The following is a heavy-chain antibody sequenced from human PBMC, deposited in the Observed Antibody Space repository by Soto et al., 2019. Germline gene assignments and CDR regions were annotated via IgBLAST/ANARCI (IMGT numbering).Heavy chain of an antibody. D-gene: IGHD2-15*01. CDR2: INPILGTA. J-gene: IGHJ5*02. Sequence: QVQLVQSGAEVKKPGSSVKVSCKASGGTFSSYTINWVRQAPGKGLEWMGRINPILGTANYAQKLQGSVTLTADESTRTAYMKHSSMSAEDTAVYYVATSYCSDGTCYHHWFDHWGQGTLVTVSS. CDR1: GGTFSSYT. CDR3: ATSYCSDGTCYHHWFDH. V-gene: IGHV1-69*01.